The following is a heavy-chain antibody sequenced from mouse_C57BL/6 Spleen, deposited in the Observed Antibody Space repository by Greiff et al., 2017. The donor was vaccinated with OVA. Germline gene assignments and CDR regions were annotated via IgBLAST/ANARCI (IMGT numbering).Heavy chain of an antibody. CDR2: IYPSDSET. Sequence: QVQLKQPGAELVRPGSSVKLSCKASGYTFTSYWMDWVKQRPGQGLEWIGNIYPSDSETHYNQKFKDKATLTVDKSSSTAYMQLSSLTSEDSAVYYCARDDGYYNYYAMDYWGQGTSVTVSS. D-gene: IGHD2-3*01. CDR1: GYTFTSYW. J-gene: IGHJ4*01. CDR3: ARDDGYYNYYAMDY. V-gene: IGHV1-61*01.